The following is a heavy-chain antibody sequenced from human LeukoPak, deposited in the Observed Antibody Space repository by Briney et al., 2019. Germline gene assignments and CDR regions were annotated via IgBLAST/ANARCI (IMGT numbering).Heavy chain of an antibody. CDR3: AKDGGLGYCSSTSCGTPDY. Sequence: GGSLRLSCAASGFTFSSYGMHWVRQAPDKGLEWVAFIRYDGSNKYYADSVKGRFTISRDNSKNTLYLQMNSLRAEDTAVYYCAKDGGLGYCSSTSCGTPDYWGQGTLVTVSS. J-gene: IGHJ4*02. CDR2: IRYDGSNK. V-gene: IGHV3-30*02. D-gene: IGHD2-2*01. CDR1: GFTFSSYG.